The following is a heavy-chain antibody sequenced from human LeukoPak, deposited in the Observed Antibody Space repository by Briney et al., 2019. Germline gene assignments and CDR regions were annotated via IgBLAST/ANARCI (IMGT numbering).Heavy chain of an antibody. CDR2: IKSKIDGEKT. Sequence: GGSLRLSCAASGFTFSGYSMNWVRQAPGKGLEWLGRIKSKIDGEKTEYITSVIGRLSISRDDSKNTVYLQMNGLKTEDTAIYYCTTDPQWGFWGQGTLVTVSS. J-gene: IGHJ4*02. CDR1: GFTFSGYS. CDR3: TTDPQWGF. D-gene: IGHD1-26*01. V-gene: IGHV3-15*01.